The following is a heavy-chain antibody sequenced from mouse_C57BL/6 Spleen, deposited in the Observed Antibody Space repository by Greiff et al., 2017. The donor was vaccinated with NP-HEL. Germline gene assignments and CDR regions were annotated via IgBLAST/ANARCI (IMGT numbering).Heavy chain of an antibody. Sequence: QVQLQQPGAELVMPGASVKLSCKASGYTFTSYWMHWVKQRPRQGLEWIGEIDPSDSYTNYNQKFKGKSTLTVDKSSSTAYMQLSSLTSEDSAVYYCARRTVVAHYYAMDYWGQGTSVTVSS. J-gene: IGHJ4*01. V-gene: IGHV1-69*01. D-gene: IGHD1-1*01. CDR1: GYTFTSYW. CDR3: ARRTVVAHYYAMDY. CDR2: IDPSDSYT.